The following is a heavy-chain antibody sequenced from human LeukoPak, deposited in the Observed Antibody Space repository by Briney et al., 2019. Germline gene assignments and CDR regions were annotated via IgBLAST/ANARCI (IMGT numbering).Heavy chain of an antibody. CDR1: GYSINSYS. CDR3: ARRVVEARPSSERNWLDP. V-gene: IGHV4-59*08. J-gene: IGHJ5*02. D-gene: IGHD1-1*01. Sequence: SETLSLTCIVSGYSINSYSWNWLRQSPEKGLEWIGRIYGSGSTRYNPSLRSRVTILVDTSNNQFSLKLSSVTAADTAIYYCARRVVEARPSSERNWLDPWGQGTLVTVSP. CDR2: IYGSGST.